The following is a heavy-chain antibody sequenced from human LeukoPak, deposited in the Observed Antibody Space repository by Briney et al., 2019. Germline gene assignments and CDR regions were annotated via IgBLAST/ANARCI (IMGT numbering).Heavy chain of an antibody. J-gene: IGHJ5*02. D-gene: IGHD1-7*01. CDR2: IYYTGTT. CDR1: GDSINSYY. V-gene: IGHV4-59*01. CDR3: ARDLRWNFFDP. Sequence: KPSETLSLTCTVSGDSINSYYWTWIRRPREKTLEWIGYIYYTGTTNYNPSLKSRVSISVDTSKNQFSLKLSSVTAADTAVYYCARDLRWNFFDPWGQGTLVTVSS.